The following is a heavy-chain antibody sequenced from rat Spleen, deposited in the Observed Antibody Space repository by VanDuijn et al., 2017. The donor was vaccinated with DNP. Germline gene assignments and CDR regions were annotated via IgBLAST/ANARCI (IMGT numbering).Heavy chain of an antibody. CDR2: IIYAGTTT. V-gene: IGHV5-22*01. J-gene: IGHJ4*01. CDR1: GFSFRNYY. D-gene: IGHD4-3*01. CDR3: ARWNSGYYAMDA. Sequence: EVQLVESGGGLVQPGGSLKLSCVASGFSFRNYYMAWVRQAPKKGLEWVATIIYAGTTTYYRDSVKGRFTISRDNANSTLYLQMNSLKSEDTATYYCARWNSGYYAMDAWGQGTSVTVSS.